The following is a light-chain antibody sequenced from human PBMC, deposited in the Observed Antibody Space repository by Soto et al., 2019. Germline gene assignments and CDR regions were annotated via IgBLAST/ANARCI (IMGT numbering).Light chain of an antibody. CDR1: SSDVGGYNY. Sequence: QSALTQPASVSACLGQSITISCTGTSSDVGGYNYVSWYQQHPGKAPKLMIYGVSNRPSGVSNRFSGPKSGNTASLTISGLQAEDEADYYCNSYSRSVTYVFGTGTKVT. J-gene: IGLJ1*01. CDR2: GVS. CDR3: NSYSRSVTYV. V-gene: IGLV2-14*03.